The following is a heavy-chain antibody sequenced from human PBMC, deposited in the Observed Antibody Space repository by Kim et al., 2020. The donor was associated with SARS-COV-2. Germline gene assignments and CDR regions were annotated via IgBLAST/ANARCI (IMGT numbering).Heavy chain of an antibody. CDR2: INSDGSST. V-gene: IGHV3-74*01. CDR3: ARVKPIAVAGIVY. CDR1: GFTFSSYW. Sequence: GGSLRLSCAASGFTFSSYWMHWVRQAPGKGLVWVSRINSDGSSTSYADSVKGRFTISRDNAKNTLYLQMNSLRAEDTAVYYCARVKPIAVAGIVYWGQGTLVTVSS. J-gene: IGHJ4*02. D-gene: IGHD6-19*01.